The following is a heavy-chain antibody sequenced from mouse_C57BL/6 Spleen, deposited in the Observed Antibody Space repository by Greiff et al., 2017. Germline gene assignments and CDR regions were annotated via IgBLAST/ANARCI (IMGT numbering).Heavy chain of an antibody. CDR1: GYTFPSYW. Sequence: QVQLQQPGAELVKPGASVQLSCKASGYTFPSYWMQWVKQRPGQGLEWIGEIDPSDSYTNYNQKFKGKATLTVDTSSSTAYMQLSSLTSEDSAVYYCAPYGSRGYFDVWGTGTTVTVSS. V-gene: IGHV1-50*01. CDR3: APYGSRGYFDV. D-gene: IGHD1-1*01. CDR2: IDPSDSYT. J-gene: IGHJ1*03.